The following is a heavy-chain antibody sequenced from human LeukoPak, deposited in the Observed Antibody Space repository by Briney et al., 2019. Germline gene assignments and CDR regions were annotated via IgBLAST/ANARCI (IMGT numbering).Heavy chain of an antibody. V-gene: IGHV3-30*18. Sequence: PGGSLRLSCAASGFTFSNYGMHWVRQAPGKGLEWVAVTSYDGSYKDYVDSVKGRFTISRDNSKNTLYLQMNSLRAEDTAVYYCAKDPRSRGWYGENYFDYWGQGTLVIVSS. CDR1: GFTFSNYG. CDR2: TSYDGSYK. D-gene: IGHD6-19*01. CDR3: AKDPRSRGWYGENYFDY. J-gene: IGHJ4*02.